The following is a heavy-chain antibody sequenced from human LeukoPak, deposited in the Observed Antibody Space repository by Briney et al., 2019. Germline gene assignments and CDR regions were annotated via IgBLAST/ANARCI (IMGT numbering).Heavy chain of an antibody. Sequence: PGGSLRLSCAASGFTFSSYAMSWVRQAPGKGLEWVSAISGSGGSTYYADSVKGRFTISRDNSKNTLYLQMNSLRAEDTAVYYCAKDQGIAAADVDYYGMDAWGQGTTVTVSS. CDR1: GFTFSSYA. CDR3: AKDQGIAAADVDYYGMDA. J-gene: IGHJ6*02. CDR2: ISGSGGST. D-gene: IGHD6-13*01. V-gene: IGHV3-23*01.